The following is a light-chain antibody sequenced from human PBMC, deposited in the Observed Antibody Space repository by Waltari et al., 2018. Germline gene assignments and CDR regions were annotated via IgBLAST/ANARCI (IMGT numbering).Light chain of an antibody. V-gene: IGLV4-60*03. CDR1: SGHSSYI. CDR2: LEGSGSY. J-gene: IGLJ2*01. CDR3: ETWDSNTRV. Sequence: QPVLTQSSSASASLGSSVKLTCTLSSGHSSYIIAWHQQQPGKAPRYLMKLEGSGSYNKGSRVPDRFSGSSSVADRYLTISNIQSEDEADYYCETWDSNTRVFGGGTKLTVL.